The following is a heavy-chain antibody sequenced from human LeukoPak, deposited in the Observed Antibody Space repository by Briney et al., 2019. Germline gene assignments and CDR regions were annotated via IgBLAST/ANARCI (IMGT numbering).Heavy chain of an antibody. D-gene: IGHD3-22*01. J-gene: IGHJ4*02. CDR3: ARAKTLYYYDSSGYYDY. CDR1: GGSISSGSYY. CDR2: IYTSGST. V-gene: IGHV4-61*02. Sequence: PSETLSLTCTVSGGSISSGSYYWRWIRQPAGKGLEWIGRIYTSGSTNYNPSLKSRVTISVDTSKNQFSLKLSSVTAADTAVYYCARAKTLYYYDSSGYYDYWGQGTLVTVSS.